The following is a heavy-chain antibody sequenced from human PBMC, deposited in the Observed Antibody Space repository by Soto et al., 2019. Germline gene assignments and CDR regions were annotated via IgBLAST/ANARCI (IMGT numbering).Heavy chain of an antibody. CDR3: ARHRGQYQLSSLTY. Sequence: SETLSLTCTVSGGFINNYYWSWIRQPPGKGLEWIGYIYYSGSTNYNPSLKSRVTISVDTSKNQFSLNLDSVTAADTAAYYCARHRGQYQLSSLTYWGQGALVTVSS. CDR1: GGFINNYY. J-gene: IGHJ4*02. CDR2: IYYSGST. V-gene: IGHV4-59*08. D-gene: IGHD2-2*01.